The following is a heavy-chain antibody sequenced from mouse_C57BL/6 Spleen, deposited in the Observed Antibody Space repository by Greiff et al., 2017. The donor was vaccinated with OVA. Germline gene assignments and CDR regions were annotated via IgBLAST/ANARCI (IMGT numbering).Heavy chain of an antibody. J-gene: IGHJ4*01. V-gene: IGHV1-64*01. CDR2: IHPNSGST. Sequence: QVQLKQPGAELVKPGASVKLSCKASGYTFTSYWMHWVKQRPGQGLEWIGMIHPNSGSTNYNEKFKSKATLTVDKSSSTAYMQLSSLTSEDTAVYDCARSPYYGSSSYAMDYWGQGTSVTVSS. CDR1: GYTFTSYW. CDR3: ARSPYYGSSSYAMDY. D-gene: IGHD1-1*01.